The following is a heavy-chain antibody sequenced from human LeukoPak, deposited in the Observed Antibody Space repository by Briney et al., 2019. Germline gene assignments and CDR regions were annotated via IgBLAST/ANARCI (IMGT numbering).Heavy chain of an antibody. Sequence: GGSLRLSCVVSGFTLPYGMSWVRQAPGKGLEWVSAISGSGGRTYYADSVKGRFTISRDSSKNTLYLQMNSLRAEDTAVHYCAKGAYGSGNGGAFDSWGQGTLVTVSS. J-gene: IGHJ4*02. CDR2: ISGSGGRT. V-gene: IGHV3-23*01. CDR1: GFTLPYG. D-gene: IGHD3-10*01. CDR3: AKGAYGSGNGGAFDS.